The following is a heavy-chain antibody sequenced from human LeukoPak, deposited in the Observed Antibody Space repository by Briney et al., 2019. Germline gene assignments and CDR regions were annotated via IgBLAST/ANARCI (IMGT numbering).Heavy chain of an antibody. V-gene: IGHV1-18*01. D-gene: IGHD2-21*02. J-gene: IGHJ4*02. CDR1: GYNFDSYS. CDR2: ISPYNDNT. Sequence: ASVKVSCKTSGYNFDSYSINWVRQAPGQGLEWMEWISPYNDNTKYAQKFQGRVTMTTDTSTRTVYMELSGLRSDDTAMYYCAKDLYPWQKVTTLVDHWGQGTLVTVS. CDR3: AKDLYPWQKVTTLVDH.